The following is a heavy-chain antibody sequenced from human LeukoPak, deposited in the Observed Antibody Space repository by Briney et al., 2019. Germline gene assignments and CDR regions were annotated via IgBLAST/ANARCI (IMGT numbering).Heavy chain of an antibody. CDR3: AKDNYFDSSAYIDY. V-gene: IGHV3-30*18. CDR1: GFTFSSYG. J-gene: IGHJ4*02. D-gene: IGHD3-22*01. CDR2: ISYDGSNK. Sequence: RRSLRLSCAASGFTFSSYGMHWVRQAPGKGLEWVAAISYDGSNKYYADSVKGRFTISRDNSKNTLYLQMNSLRAEDTAVYYCAKDNYFDSSAYIDYWGQGTLVTVSS.